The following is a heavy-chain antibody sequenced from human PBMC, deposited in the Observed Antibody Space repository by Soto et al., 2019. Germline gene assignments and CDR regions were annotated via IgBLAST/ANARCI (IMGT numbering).Heavy chain of an antibody. V-gene: IGHV4-34*01. CDR1: GVSFSGYY. J-gene: IGHJ4*02. CDR2: INHSGST. D-gene: IGHD3-22*01. CDR3: ARGLPKKRYYYDSSGLSDDY. Sequence: PSETLSLTWAVYGVSFSGYYWIWIRQPPGKGLEWIGEINHSGSTNYNPSLKSRVTISVDTSKNQFSLKLSSVTAADTAVYYCARGLPKKRYYYDSSGLSDDYWGQGTLVTVSS.